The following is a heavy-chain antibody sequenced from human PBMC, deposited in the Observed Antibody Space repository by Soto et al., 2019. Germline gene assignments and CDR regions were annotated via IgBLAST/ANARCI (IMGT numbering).Heavy chain of an antibody. J-gene: IGHJ4*02. CDR3: ARLRWEQPWVFDY. Sequence: QVQLQLWGAGLLKPSETLSLTCAVYGGSFSGYYWSWIRQPPVKGLEWIGEINHSGGTNYNPSLKSRVTISVDTSKNQFSLKLSSVTAADTAVFYCARLRWEQPWVFDYWGQGTLVTVSS. D-gene: IGHD1-26*01. CDR2: INHSGGT. V-gene: IGHV4-34*02. CDR1: GGSFSGYY.